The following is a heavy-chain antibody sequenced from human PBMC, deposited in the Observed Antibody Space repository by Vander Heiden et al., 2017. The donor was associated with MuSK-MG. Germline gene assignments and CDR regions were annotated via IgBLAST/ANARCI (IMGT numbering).Heavy chain of an antibody. J-gene: IGHJ4*02. V-gene: IGHV4-39*07. CDR3: VRDRLGTTPVPFFDS. Sequence: QLELHESGPRLVKTSETLSLTCTVSGGSISSSSYYWAWIRQTPGKGLEWIGSIYYRGDTDYNTSLKGRVTMSVDTSTNQFSLKVSSVTAADTAVYYCVRDRLGTTPVPFFDSWGQGTLGTVSS. D-gene: IGHD7-27*01. CDR2: IYYRGDT. CDR1: GGSISSSSYY.